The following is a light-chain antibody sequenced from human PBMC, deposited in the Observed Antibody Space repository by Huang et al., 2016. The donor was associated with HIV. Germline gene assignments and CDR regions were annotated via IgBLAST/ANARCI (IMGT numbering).Light chain of an antibody. CDR3: QHRSNWPPYT. J-gene: IGKJ2*01. CDR2: DAS. CDR1: QSVNSH. Sequence: EIVLPQSPATLSLSPGERATLSCRASQSVNSHLAWYQHKLGQAPRLLIYDASNRATGIPARFSGSGSGTDFTLTISSLEPEDFAVYYCQHRSNWPPYTFGQGTKLEIK. V-gene: IGKV3-11*01.